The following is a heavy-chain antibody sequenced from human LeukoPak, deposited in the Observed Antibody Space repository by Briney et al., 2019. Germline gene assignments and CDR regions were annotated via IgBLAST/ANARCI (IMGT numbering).Heavy chain of an antibody. CDR1: GYTFTSYG. CDR3: ARQERQAFDY. V-gene: IGHV1-18*01. CDR2: ISPYSGNT. J-gene: IGHJ4*02. D-gene: IGHD1-1*01. Sequence: ASVKVSCKASGYTFTSYGLIWVRQAPGQGLEWMGWISPYSGNTNYTQKLQGRVTMTTDTSTSTAYMELRSLRSDDTAVYYCARQERQAFDYWGQGTLVTVSS.